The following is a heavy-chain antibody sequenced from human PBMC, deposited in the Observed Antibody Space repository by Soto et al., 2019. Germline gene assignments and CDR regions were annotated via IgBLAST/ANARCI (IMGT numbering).Heavy chain of an antibody. CDR3: GKNGLDNSPSAIDS. D-gene: IGHD2-8*01. J-gene: IGHJ4*02. Sequence: GGSLRLSCAASGFTFRNNVLSWVRQAPGKGLDWVSGITGSGRDTYYADSVKGRFTISRDNSKNMVFLQMNSLRAEDTALYYCGKNGLDNSPSAIDSWGPGTLVTVSS. CDR2: ITGSGRDT. CDR1: GFTFRNNV. V-gene: IGHV3-23*01.